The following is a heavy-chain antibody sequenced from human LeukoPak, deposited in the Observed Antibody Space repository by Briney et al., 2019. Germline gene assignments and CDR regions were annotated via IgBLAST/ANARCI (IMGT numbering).Heavy chain of an antibody. D-gene: IGHD1-7*01. CDR1: GGSISSSSYY. CDR2: IYYSGST. V-gene: IGHV4-39*01. J-gene: IGHJ3*02. Sequence: SETLSLTCTVSGGSISSSSYYWGWIRQPPGKGLEWIGSIYYSGSTYYNPSLKSRVTISVDTSKNQFSLKLSSVTAADTAVYYCARATGTTLEGGAFDIWGQGTMVTVSS. CDR3: ARATGTTLEGGAFDI.